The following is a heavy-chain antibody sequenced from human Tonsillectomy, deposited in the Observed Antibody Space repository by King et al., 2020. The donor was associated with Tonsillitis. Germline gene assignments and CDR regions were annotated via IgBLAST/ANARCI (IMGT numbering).Heavy chain of an antibody. CDR2: IKQDGREI. CDR3: ALLGIWDAFDI. CDR1: GFTFSSYW. V-gene: IGHV3-7*01. J-gene: IGHJ3*02. D-gene: IGHD7-27*01. Sequence: VQLVESGGGLVQPGGSLRLSCAASGFTFSSYWMSWVRQAPGKGVEGVANIKQDGREIYYVDCVKGRFTISRDNAKNSLYLQMNSLRAEDTAVYYCALLGIWDAFDIWGQGTMVTVSS.